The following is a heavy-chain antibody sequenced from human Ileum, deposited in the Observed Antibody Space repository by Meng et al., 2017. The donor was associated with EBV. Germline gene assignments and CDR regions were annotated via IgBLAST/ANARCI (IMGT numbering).Heavy chain of an antibody. V-gene: IGHV4-4*02. D-gene: IGHD1-14*01. J-gene: IGHJ4*02. CDR3: ARDPTGGEDHQRV. CDR1: GGSISSSNW. CDR2: IYHSGIT. Sequence: QVPLQAAGPGLGKPSGTLSLTCAVSGGSISSSNWWSWVRQPPGKGLEWIGKIYHSGITIYNPSLKSRVTMSVDNSKNQFSLKLNSMTAADTAVYYCARDPTGGEDHQRVWGQGTLVTVSS.